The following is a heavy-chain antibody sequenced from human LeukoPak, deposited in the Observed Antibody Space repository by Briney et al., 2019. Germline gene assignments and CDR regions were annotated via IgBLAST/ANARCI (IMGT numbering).Heavy chain of an antibody. D-gene: IGHD1-1*01. CDR1: GGSISSYY. Sequence: PSETLSLTCTVSGGSISSYYWSWIRQPPGKGLEWIGYIYYSGSTNYNPTLKSRVTISVDTSKNQFSLKLSSVTAADTAVYYCARTNDGWYFDYWGQGTLVTVSS. V-gene: IGHV4-59*01. J-gene: IGHJ4*02. CDR2: IYYSGST. CDR3: ARTNDGWYFDY.